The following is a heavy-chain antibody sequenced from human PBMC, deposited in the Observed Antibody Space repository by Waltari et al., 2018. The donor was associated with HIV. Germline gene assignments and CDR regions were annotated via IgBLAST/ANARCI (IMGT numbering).Heavy chain of an antibody. J-gene: IGHJ6*02. CDR1: GFSVNRRY. D-gene: IGHD2-15*01. CDR3: VRGGGNPALRRAAGYHYYGMDV. CDR2: IYGGSNK. V-gene: IGHV3-53*01. Sequence: DVQLVESGGGLIQPGGSLRLSCVVPGFSVNRRYMSWVRQVQGKGLEWPSVIYGGSNKFYADSVKGRVTISTDSAKNTLSLQIKSLRVEDTAVYYCVRGGGNPALRRAAGYHYYGMDVWGQGTTVIASS.